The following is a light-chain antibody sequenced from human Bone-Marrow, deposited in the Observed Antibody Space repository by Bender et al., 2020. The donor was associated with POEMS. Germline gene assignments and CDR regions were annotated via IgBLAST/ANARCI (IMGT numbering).Light chain of an antibody. Sequence: DLTQPPSVSVSPGQTAIIACSGDRLGDKYVSWYHQRPGQSPLLVIYQDKKRPSGIPERISGSNSGNTATLTISRVEAGDEADYYCQVWHISSDHYVFGTGTQVTVL. CDR3: QVWHISSDHYV. J-gene: IGLJ1*01. CDR2: QDK. CDR1: RLGDKY. V-gene: IGLV3-1*01.